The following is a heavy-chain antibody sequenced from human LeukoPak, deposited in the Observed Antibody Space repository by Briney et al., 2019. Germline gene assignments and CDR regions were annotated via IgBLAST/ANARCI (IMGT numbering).Heavy chain of an antibody. CDR2: INHSGST. J-gene: IGHJ4*02. D-gene: IGHD5-18*01. CDR1: GGSFSGYY. V-gene: IGHV4-34*01. CDR3: ARGRSGSAMVNY. Sequence: SETLSLTGAVYGGSFSGYYWSWIRQPPGKGLEWIGEINHSGSTNYNPSLKSRVTISVDTSKNQFSLKLSSVTAADTAVYYCARGRSGSAMVNYWGQGTLVTVSS.